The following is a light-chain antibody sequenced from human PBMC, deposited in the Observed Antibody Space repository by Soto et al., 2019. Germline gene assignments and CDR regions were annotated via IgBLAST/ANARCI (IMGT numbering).Light chain of an antibody. V-gene: IGLV8-61*01. CDR3: VLYMCSGIWL. CDR2: STN. J-gene: IGLJ2*01. CDR1: SGSVSTNYF. Sequence: QAVVTQEPSFSVSPGGTVTLTCDLSSGSVSTNYFPSWYQQTPGHAPRTLIYSTNIRSSGVPDRFSGSNLGKKAALTITGAQAYDESKYYCVLYMCSGIWLFGGGTKLTVL.